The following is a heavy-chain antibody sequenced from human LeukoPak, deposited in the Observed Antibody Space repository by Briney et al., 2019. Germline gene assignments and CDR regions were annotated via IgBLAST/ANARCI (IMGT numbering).Heavy chain of an antibody. J-gene: IGHJ5*02. V-gene: IGHV3-23*01. CDR1: GFTFTTYA. CDR2: ITGSGGST. CDR3: AKMAIVGNWFDP. Sequence: GGSLRLSCAASGFTFTTYAMSWVRQAPGKGLEWVSGITGSGGSTFYADAVKGRFTISRDNSKNTLYLQMNSLRAEDTAVYYCAKMAIVGNWFDPWGQGTLVTVSS. D-gene: IGHD5-12*01.